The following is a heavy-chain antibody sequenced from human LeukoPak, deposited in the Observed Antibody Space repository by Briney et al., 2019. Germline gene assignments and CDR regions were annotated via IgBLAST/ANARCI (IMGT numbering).Heavy chain of an antibody. CDR3: AELGITMIGGV. D-gene: IGHD3-10*02. Sequence: GGSLRLSCAASGFTFSSYEMNWVRQAPGKGLERVSYISSSGSTIYYADSVKGRFTISRDNAKNSLYLQMDSLRAEDTAVYYCAELGITMIGGVWGKGTTVTISS. V-gene: IGHV3-48*03. CDR2: ISSSGSTI. J-gene: IGHJ6*04. CDR1: GFTFSSYE.